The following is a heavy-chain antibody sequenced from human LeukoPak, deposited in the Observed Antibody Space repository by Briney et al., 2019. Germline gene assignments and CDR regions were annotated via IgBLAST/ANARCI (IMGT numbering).Heavy chain of an antibody. CDR2: INSDGSST. Sequence: PGGSLRLSCAASGFTFSSYWMHWVRQAPGKGLVWVSRINSDGSSTSYADSVKGRFTISRDNAKNTLYLQMNSLRDEDTAVYYCARDMYYGDYEIDYWGQGTLVTVSS. CDR3: ARDMYYGDYEIDY. D-gene: IGHD4-17*01. J-gene: IGHJ4*02. CDR1: GFTFSSYW. V-gene: IGHV3-74*01.